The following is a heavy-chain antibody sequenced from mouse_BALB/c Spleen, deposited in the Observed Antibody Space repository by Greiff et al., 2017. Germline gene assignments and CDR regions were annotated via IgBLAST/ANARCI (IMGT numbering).Heavy chain of an antibody. V-gene: IGHV3-6*02. Sequence: DVKLQESGPGLVKPSQSLSLTCSVTGYSITSGYYWNWIRQFPGNKLEWMGYISYDGSNNYNPSLKNRISITRDTSKNQFFLKLNSVTTEDTATYYCARGNWDGGNYFDYWGQGTTLTVSS. CDR2: ISYDGSN. CDR3: ARGNWDGGNYFDY. CDR1: GYSITSGYY. D-gene: IGHD4-1*01. J-gene: IGHJ2*01.